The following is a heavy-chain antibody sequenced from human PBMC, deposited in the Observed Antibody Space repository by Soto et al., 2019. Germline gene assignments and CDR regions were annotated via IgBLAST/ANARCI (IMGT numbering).Heavy chain of an antibody. CDR3: ARWISGGYSDWFDP. D-gene: IGHD1-26*01. J-gene: IGHJ5*02. Sequence: QVQLVQSGAEVKKPGASVKVSCKASGYNFMRYGFTWVRQAPGQGLEWMGWINVDNGETKYPQKIQGRVTVTTDTSTSTDYMELRSLTSDDTAVYYCARWISGGYSDWFDPWGHGTLLTVSS. V-gene: IGHV1-18*04. CDR1: GYNFMRYG. CDR2: INVDNGET.